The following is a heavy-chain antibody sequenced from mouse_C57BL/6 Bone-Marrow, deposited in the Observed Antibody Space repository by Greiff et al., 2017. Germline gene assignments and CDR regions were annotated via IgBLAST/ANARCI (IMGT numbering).Heavy chain of an antibody. CDR2: IDPNSGGT. V-gene: IGHV1-72*01. J-gene: IGHJ4*01. CDR1: GYTFTSYW. CDR3: ARSGRLRRDLDYAMDY. Sequence: QVQLQQPGAELVKPGASVKLSCKASGYTFTSYWMHWVKQRPGRGLEWIGRIDPNSGGTKYNEKFKSKATLTVDKPSSTAYMQLSSLTSEDSAVYYCARSGRLRRDLDYAMDYWGQGTSVTVSS. D-gene: IGHD3-2*02.